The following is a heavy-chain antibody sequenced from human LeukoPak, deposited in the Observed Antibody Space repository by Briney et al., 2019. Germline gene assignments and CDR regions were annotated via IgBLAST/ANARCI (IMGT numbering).Heavy chain of an antibody. J-gene: IGHJ4*02. V-gene: IGHV3-30-3*01. CDR3: ARDRLYEVGAAYFDY. CDR2: ISYDGSNK. D-gene: IGHD1-26*01. CDR1: GFTFSSYA. Sequence: GGSLRLSCAASGFTFSSYAMHWVRQAPGKGLEWVAVISYDGSNKYYADSVKGRFTISRDNSKNTLYLQMNSLRAEDTAVYYCARDRLYEVGAAYFDYWGQGTLVTVSS.